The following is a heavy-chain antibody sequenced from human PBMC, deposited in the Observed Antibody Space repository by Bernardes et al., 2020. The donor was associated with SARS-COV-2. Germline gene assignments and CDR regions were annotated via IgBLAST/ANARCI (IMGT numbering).Heavy chain of an antibody. D-gene: IGHD3-10*01. CDR2: ST. CDR3: AKDRTMVRGVLYYYYYMDV. Sequence: STYYANSVKGRFTISRDNSKNTLYLQMNSLRAEDTAVYYCAKDRTMVRGVLYYYYYMDVWGKGT. V-gene: IGHV3-23*01. J-gene: IGHJ6*03.